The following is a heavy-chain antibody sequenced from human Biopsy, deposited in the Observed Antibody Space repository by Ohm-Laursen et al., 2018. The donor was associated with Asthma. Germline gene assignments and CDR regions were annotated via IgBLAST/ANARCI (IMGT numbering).Heavy chain of an antibody. CDR3: ARDGPELPTELDY. V-gene: IGHV3-30*03. D-gene: IGHD1-14*01. Sequence: SLRLSCSASGFTFSNYGMHWVRQAPGKGLDWTAVISFDGSNKNYTDSVKGRFTISRDNAKNSLYLQMNSLRAEDTAVYYCARDGPELPTELDYWGPGTLVTVSS. CDR2: ISFDGSNK. CDR1: GFTFSNYG. J-gene: IGHJ4*02.